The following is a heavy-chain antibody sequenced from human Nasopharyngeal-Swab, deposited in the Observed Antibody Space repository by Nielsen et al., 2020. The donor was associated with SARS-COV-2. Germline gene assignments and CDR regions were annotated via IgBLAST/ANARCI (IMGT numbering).Heavy chain of an antibody. CDR3: ARDWAHYYGSGALLLWWIDP. CDR2: ISYDGSNK. CDR1: GFTFSSYA. V-gene: IGHV3-30-3*01. J-gene: IGHJ5*02. D-gene: IGHD3-10*01. Sequence: GGSLRLSCAASGFTFSSYAMHWVRQAPGKGLEWAAVISYDGSNKYYADSVKGRFTISRDNSKNTLYLQMNSLRAEDTAVYYCARDWAHYYGSGALLLWWIDPWGQGTLVTVSS.